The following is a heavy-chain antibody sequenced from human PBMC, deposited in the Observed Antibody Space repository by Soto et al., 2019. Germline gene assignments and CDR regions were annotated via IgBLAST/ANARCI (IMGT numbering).Heavy chain of an antibody. D-gene: IGHD6-19*01. V-gene: IGHV3-21*01. CDR2: ISSTITYI. CDR3: ARESSSGWYFDY. J-gene: IGHJ4*02. CDR1: GFTFSTYN. Sequence: EVQLVESGGGLVKPGGSLRLSCAASGFTFSTYNMNWVRQAPGKGLEWVSSISSTITYIYYADSVKGRFTVSRDNAKNSLYLQMSSLRAGDTAVYYCARESSSGWYFDYWGQGTLVTVSS.